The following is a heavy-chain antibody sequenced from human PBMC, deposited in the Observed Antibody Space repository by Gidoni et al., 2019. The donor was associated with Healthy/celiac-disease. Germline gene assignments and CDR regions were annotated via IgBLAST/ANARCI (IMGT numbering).Heavy chain of an antibody. D-gene: IGHD3-3*01. CDR3: AVGYYDFWSGYKTEYGMDV. V-gene: IGHV4-34*01. CDR1: GGSFRGYY. Sequence: QVQLQQWGAGMLTPSETLSLTCAVYGGSFRGYYWSWIRQPPGKGREWIGEITHRGSTNSNPSLQSRVTISVDTSKNQFSLKLSSVTAADTAVYYCAVGYYDFWSGYKTEYGMDVWGKGTTVTVSS. CDR2: ITHRGST. J-gene: IGHJ6*04.